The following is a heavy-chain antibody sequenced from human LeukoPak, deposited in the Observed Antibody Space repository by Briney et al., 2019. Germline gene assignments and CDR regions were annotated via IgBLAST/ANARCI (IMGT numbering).Heavy chain of an antibody. CDR2: IYYSGTT. D-gene: IGHD2-2*02. CDR3: ARGYCSSTSCYIYYFHY. V-gene: IGHV4-59*01. Sequence: PSETLSLTCTVSGGSISSYYWSWIRQPPGKGLEWIAYIYYSGTTNYNPSLKSRVTISLDTSKNQFSLKLSSVTAADTAVYYCARGYCSSTSCYIYYFHYWGQGTLVTVSS. J-gene: IGHJ4*02. CDR1: GGSISSYY.